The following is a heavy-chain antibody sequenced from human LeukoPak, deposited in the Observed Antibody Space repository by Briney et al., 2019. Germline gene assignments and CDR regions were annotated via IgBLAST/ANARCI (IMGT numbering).Heavy chain of an antibody. CDR1: GGSMSHYY. Sequence: SETLSLTCTVSGGSMSHYYWNWIRQPAGKGLEWIGRMYFSGSTNYDPSLKSRVTMSLDTSKNQFSLNLNSVTAADTAVYFCARGSYDSLTGYYLGWFDPWGQGTLVTVSS. CDR2: MYFSGST. V-gene: IGHV4-4*07. J-gene: IGHJ5*02. D-gene: IGHD3-9*01. CDR3: ARGSYDSLTGYYLGWFDP.